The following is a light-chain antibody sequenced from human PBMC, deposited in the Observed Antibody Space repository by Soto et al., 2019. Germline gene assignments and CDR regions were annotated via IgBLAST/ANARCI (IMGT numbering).Light chain of an antibody. J-gene: IGKJ5*01. CDR1: QSISTY. V-gene: IGKV1-39*01. Sequence: IQMTQSPSSLSASVTDKVTITCRASQSISTYLNWYQQKPGQAPQLLIYSASNLQSGVPSRFSGSGSGTEFTLTISSLQPEDFAAYYCQQSYTTPVTFGQGTRLEIK. CDR2: SAS. CDR3: QQSYTTPVT.